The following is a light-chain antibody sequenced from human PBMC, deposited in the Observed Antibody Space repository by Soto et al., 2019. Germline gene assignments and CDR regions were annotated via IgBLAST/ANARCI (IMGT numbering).Light chain of an antibody. Sequence: EIVLTQSPATLSLSPGERATLSCRASQSVSSYLAWYQQKPGQAPRLLIYDASNRATAIPARFSGSGSGTDFPLTISSLEPEDFAFYYCQQRSNWPITFGPGTKVEIK. V-gene: IGKV3-11*01. J-gene: IGKJ3*01. CDR1: QSVSSY. CDR3: QQRSNWPIT. CDR2: DAS.